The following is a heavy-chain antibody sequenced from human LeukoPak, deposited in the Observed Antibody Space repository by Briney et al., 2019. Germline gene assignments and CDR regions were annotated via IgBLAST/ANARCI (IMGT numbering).Heavy chain of an antibody. V-gene: IGHV4-61*08. CDR1: GGSVSSGGYY. Sequence: SETLSLTCTVSGGSVSSGGYYWSWIRQPPGKGLEWIGYIYYSGSTNYNPSLKSRVTISVAPSKNQFSLKLRSVTAPDTAVYYCARDRGNYFDYWGQGTLVTVSS. D-gene: IGHD6-13*01. J-gene: IGHJ4*02. CDR3: ARDRGNYFDY. CDR2: IYYSGST.